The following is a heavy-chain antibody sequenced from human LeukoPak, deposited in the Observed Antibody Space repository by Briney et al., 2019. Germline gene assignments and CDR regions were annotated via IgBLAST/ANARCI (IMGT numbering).Heavy chain of an antibody. Sequence: ASVKVSCKASGYTFTDNYMHWVRQAPGQGLEWMGWINPYSGGTVYAQKFQGRVTMTRDTSISTAYMELSRLRSDDTAAYYCARDRSPAPGRSYGRGHFDYWGQGTLVTVSS. CDR1: GYTFTDNY. V-gene: IGHV1-2*02. D-gene: IGHD5-18*01. CDR2: INPYSGGT. J-gene: IGHJ4*02. CDR3: ARDRSPAPGRSYGRGHFDY.